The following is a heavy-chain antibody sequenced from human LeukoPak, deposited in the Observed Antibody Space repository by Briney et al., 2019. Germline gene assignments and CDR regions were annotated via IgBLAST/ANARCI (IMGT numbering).Heavy chain of an antibody. CDR2: IYSGGST. J-gene: IGHJ6*02. V-gene: IGHV3-66*01. CDR3: ARDPPRPLYYYYGMDV. CDR1: GLTFRSDW. Sequence: GGSLRLSCSASGLTFRSDWMSWVRQAPGKGLEWVSVIYSGGSTYYADSVKGRFTISRDNSRNALYLQMNSLRAEDTAVYYCARDPPRPLYYYYGMDVWGQGTTVTVSS.